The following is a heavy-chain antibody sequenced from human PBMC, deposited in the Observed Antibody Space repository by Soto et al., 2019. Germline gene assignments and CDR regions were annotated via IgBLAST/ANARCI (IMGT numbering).Heavy chain of an antibody. CDR1: GFTFGTYA. V-gene: IGHV3-23*01. J-gene: IGHJ5*01. CDR2: ISGSGSRT. D-gene: IGHD3-10*01. Sequence: EVQLLESGGGLVQRGGSLRLSCSASGFTFGTYAMNWVRQAPGKGLEWVSGISGSGSRTYYADSVMGRFTNSSDNSENTVALKMHTLRADDTALCSCARRYVSGRYDWFDSWGLGALVTVSS. CDR3: ARRYVSGRYDWFDS.